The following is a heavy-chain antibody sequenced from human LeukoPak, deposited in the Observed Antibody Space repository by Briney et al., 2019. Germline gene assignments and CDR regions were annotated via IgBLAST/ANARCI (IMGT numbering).Heavy chain of an antibody. CDR1: GFTFSSYG. V-gene: IGHV3-30*03. Sequence: GGSLRLSCAASGFTFSSYGMHWVRRAPGKGLEWVAVISYDGSNKYYADSVKGRFTISGDNSKNTLYLQMNSLRSEDTAVYYCATGITGYSSSWYYYYYGMDVWGQGTTVTVSS. CDR2: ISYDGSNK. J-gene: IGHJ6*02. CDR3: ATGITGYSSSWYYYYYGMDV. D-gene: IGHD6-13*01.